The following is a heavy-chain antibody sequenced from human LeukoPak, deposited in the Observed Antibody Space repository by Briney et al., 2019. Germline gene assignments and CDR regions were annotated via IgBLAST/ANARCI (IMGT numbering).Heavy chain of an antibody. D-gene: IGHD6-25*01. V-gene: IGHV4-39*02. CDR2: VYYGQSP. Sequence: PSETLSLTCTVSGDSISRSTYYWAWIRQPPGKGLEWIGSVYYGQSPYFNPSLESRATISVDTSKNHFSLKMSSVTAAGTAVYYCARSSGTGTFSYWGQGTLVTVSS. CDR1: GDSISRSTYY. J-gene: IGHJ4*02. CDR3: ARSSGTGTFSY.